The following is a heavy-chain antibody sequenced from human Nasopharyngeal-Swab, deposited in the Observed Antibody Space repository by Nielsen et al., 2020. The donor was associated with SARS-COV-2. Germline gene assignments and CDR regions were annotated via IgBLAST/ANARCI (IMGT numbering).Heavy chain of an antibody. V-gene: IGHV1-24*01. CDR2: FDPEDGET. D-gene: IGHD6-19*01. J-gene: IGHJ4*02. CDR3: ATDYAYSSGWYVGY. CDR1: GYTLTELS. Sequence: ASVKVSCKVSGYTLTELSMHWVRQAPGKGLEWMGGFDPEDGETIYAKKFQGRATMTEDTSTDTAYMELSSLRSEDTAVYYCATDYAYSSGWYVGYWGQGTLVTVSS.